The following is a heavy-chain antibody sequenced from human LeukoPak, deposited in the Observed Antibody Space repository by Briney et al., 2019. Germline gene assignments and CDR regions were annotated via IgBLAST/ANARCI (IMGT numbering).Heavy chain of an antibody. V-gene: IGHV4-31*03. D-gene: IGHD5-24*01. CDR2: IYYSGST. Sequence: SETLSLTCTVSGGSISSGGYYWSWIRQHPGKGLEWIGYIYYSGSTYYNPSLRSRVTISVDTSKNQFSLKLSSVTAADTAVYYCARDRRDGHIMFDPWGQGTLVTVSS. CDR1: GGSISSGGYY. CDR3: ARDRRDGHIMFDP. J-gene: IGHJ5*02.